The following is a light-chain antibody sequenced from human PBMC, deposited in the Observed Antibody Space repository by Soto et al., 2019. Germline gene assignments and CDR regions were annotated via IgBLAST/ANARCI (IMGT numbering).Light chain of an antibody. Sequence: EIVMTQYPATLSVPPGERATLSCRASQSVRTNFAWYQQKPGQAPSLLMYGASSRATAVPARFTASGSGTEFTLTISSLQSEDFAFYYCQQYNTWPRTFGHGTNVDI. CDR1: QSVRTN. CDR3: QQYNTWPRT. V-gene: IGKV3-15*01. J-gene: IGKJ3*01. CDR2: GAS.